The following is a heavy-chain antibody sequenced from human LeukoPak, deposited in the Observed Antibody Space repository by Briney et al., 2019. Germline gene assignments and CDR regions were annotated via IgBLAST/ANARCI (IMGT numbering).Heavy chain of an antibody. D-gene: IGHD3-9*01. CDR2: ISYDGSNK. V-gene: IGHV3-30-3*01. J-gene: IGHJ4*02. CDR3: ARDAGLDSYFDY. Sequence: GGSLRLSCAASGFTFSSYAMHWVRQAPGKGLEWVAVISYDGSNKYYADSVKGRFTISRDNSKNTLYLQMNSLRAEDTAVYYCARDAGLDSYFDYWGQGTLVTVSS. CDR1: GFTFSSYA.